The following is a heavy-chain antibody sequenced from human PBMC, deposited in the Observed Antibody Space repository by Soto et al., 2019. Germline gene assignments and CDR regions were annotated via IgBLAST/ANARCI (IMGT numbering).Heavy chain of an antibody. CDR1: GDSVSSNSAA. V-gene: IGHV6-1*01. J-gene: IGHJ5*02. D-gene: IGHD2-2*01. CDR3: ARDLSCSSTSCYGYNWFDP. Sequence: PSQTLSLTCAISGDSVSSNSAAWNWIRQSPSRGPEWLGRTYYRSKWYNDYAVSVKSRITINPDTSKNQFSLQLNSVTPEDTAVYYCARDLSCSSTSCYGYNWFDPWGQGTLVTVSS. CDR2: TYYRSKWYN.